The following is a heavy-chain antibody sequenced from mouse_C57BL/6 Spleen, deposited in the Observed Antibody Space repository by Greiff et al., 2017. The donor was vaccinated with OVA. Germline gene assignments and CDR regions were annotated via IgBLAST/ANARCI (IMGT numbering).Heavy chain of an antibody. Sequence: EVHLVESGGGLVKPGGSLKLSCAASGFTFSSYTMSWVRQTPEKRLEWVATISGGGGNTYYPDSVKGRFTISRDNAKNTLYLQMSSLRSEDTALYYCARQRGYYYGSSPYWYFDVWGTGTTVTVSS. V-gene: IGHV5-9*01. D-gene: IGHD1-1*01. CDR3: ARQRGYYYGSSPYWYFDV. J-gene: IGHJ1*03. CDR2: ISGGGGNT. CDR1: GFTFSSYT.